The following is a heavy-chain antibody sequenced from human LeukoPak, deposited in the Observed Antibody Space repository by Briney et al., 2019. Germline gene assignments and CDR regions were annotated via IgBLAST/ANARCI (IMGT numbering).Heavy chain of an antibody. CDR1: GFTFSSYS. CDR2: ISSSSSYI. J-gene: IGHJ3*02. Sequence: GGSLRLSCAASGFTFSSYSMNWVRQAPGKGLEWVSSISSSSSYIYYVDSVKGRFTISRDNAKNSLYLQMNSLRAEDTAVYYCARVAYRSSSWYGNDAFDIWGQGTMVTVSS. V-gene: IGHV3-21*01. D-gene: IGHD6-13*01. CDR3: ARVAYRSSSWYGNDAFDI.